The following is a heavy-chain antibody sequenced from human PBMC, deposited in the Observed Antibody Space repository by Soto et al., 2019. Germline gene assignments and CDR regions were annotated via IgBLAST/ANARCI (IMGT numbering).Heavy chain of an antibody. V-gene: IGHV3-74*01. Sequence: GGSLRLSCAASGFTFSNYWMHWVRQAPGKGLVWVSRIKTDGSSTNYADSVKGRFTISRDNAKNMLYLQMNSLRPEDTAVYYCTREKFDPWGQGTLVTVSS. CDR3: TREKFDP. J-gene: IGHJ5*02. CDR2: IKTDGSST. CDR1: GFTFSNYW.